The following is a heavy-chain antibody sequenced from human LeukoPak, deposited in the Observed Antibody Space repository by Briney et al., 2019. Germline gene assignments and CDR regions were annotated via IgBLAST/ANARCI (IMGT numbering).Heavy chain of an antibody. J-gene: IGHJ4*02. D-gene: IGHD3-22*01. CDR1: GFSFSTHW. V-gene: IGHV3-74*01. Sequence: PGRSLRLSCAAFGFSFSTHWMHWVRQAPGKGLVYVAQINSDGSATAYADSVKGRFTISRDNAKNTLYLDMSSLRAEDTAVYYCGSLTVVARDHWGQGTLVTVSS. CDR2: INSDGSAT. CDR3: GSLTVVARDH.